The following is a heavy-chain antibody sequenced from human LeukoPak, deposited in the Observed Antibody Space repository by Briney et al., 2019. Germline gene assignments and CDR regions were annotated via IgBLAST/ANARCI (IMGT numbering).Heavy chain of an antibody. CDR3: ARLMLRFDP. Sequence: PSETLSLTCTVPGGSISSSSYYWGWIRQPPGKGLEWIGSIYYSGSTYYNPSLKSRVTISVDTSKNQFSLKLSSVTAADTAVYYCARLMLRFDPWGQGTLVTVSS. CDR1: GGSISSSSYY. J-gene: IGHJ5*02. V-gene: IGHV4-39*01. D-gene: IGHD2-8*01. CDR2: IYYSGST.